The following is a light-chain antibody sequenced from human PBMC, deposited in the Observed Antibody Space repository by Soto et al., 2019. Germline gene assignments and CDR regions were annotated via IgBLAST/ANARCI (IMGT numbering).Light chain of an antibody. CDR2: DAS. V-gene: IGKV3-15*01. Sequence: IGMTQSPATLSVSPGERATLYCRASQSVNTNLAWYQNTPGQAPRLLISDASTRATGIPAGFSGSGSGTDFTLTISSLEPEDFAVYHCQQYHNWPSWTFGQGSKVDIK. CDR1: QSVNTN. CDR3: QQYHNWPSWT. J-gene: IGKJ1*01.